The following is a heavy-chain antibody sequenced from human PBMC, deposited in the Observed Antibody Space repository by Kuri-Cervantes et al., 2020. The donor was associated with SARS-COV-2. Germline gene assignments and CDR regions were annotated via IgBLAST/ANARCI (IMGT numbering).Heavy chain of an antibody. CDR3: ARQAGSGWQQLVDENAFDI. D-gene: IGHD6-13*01. V-gene: IGHV5-51*01. CDR1: GYSFTSYW. CDR2: IYPGDSDT. Sequence: GESLKISCKGSGYSFTSYWIGWVRQMPGKGLEWMGIIYPGDSDTRYSPSFQGQVTISADKSISTAYLQWSSLKASDTAMYYCARQAGSGWQQLVDENAFDIWGQGTMVTVSS. J-gene: IGHJ3*02.